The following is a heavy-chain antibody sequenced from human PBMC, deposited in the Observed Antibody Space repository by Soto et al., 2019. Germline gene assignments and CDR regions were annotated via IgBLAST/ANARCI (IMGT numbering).Heavy chain of an antibody. CDR2: INHSGST. Sequence: SETLSLTCAVYGGSFSGYYWSWIRQPPGKGLEWIGEINHSGSTNYNPSLKSRVTISVDTSKNQFSLKLSSVTAADTAVYYCARGALLRYSSSAGAPLHSKNPERENWFDPWGQGTLVTVSS. D-gene: IGHD6-6*01. J-gene: IGHJ5*02. CDR3: ARGALLRYSSSAGAPLHSKNPERENWFDP. V-gene: IGHV4-34*01. CDR1: GGSFSGYY.